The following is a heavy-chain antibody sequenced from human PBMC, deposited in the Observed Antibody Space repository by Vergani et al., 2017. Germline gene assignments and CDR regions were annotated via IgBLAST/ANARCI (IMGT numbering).Heavy chain of an antibody. CDR2: IYYSGST. J-gene: IGHJ4*02. V-gene: IGHV4-39*01. D-gene: IGHD6-6*01. CDR1: GGSISSSSYY. Sequence: QLQLQESGPGLVKPSETLSLTCTVSGGSISSSSYYWGWIRQPPGKGLEWIGSIYYSGSTYYNPSLKSRVTISVDTSTNQFSLKLSSVTAADTAVYYCARRGTIAARPRFDYWGQGTLVTVSS. CDR3: ARRGTIAARPRFDY.